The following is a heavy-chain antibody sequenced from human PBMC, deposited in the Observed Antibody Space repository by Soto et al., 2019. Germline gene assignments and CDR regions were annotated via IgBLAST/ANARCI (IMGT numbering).Heavy chain of an antibody. D-gene: IGHD6-13*01. CDR3: ARGSIGAVPFDY. CDR1: GGTFSSYT. J-gene: IGHJ4*02. Sequence: QVQLVQSGAEVKKPGSSVKVSCKASGGTFSSYTISWVRQAPGQGLEWMGRIIPILGIANYAQKFQGRVTINADKSTSTAYMELSSLRSEDTAVYYCARGSIGAVPFDYWGQGTLVTVSS. CDR2: IIPILGIA. V-gene: IGHV1-69*02.